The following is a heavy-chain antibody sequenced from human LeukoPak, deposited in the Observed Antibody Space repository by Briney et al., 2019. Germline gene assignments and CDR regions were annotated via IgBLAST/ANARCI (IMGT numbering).Heavy chain of an antibody. CDR3: ATDPVIWGDGGNSGIFSDY. CDR1: GYTLTELP. J-gene: IGHJ4*02. D-gene: IGHD4-23*01. CDR2: FDPEDVET. V-gene: IGHV1-24*01. Sequence: ASVKVSCKVSGYTLTELPMHWVRQAPGKGLEGMGGFDPEDVETIYAQKFQSRVTMTEDTSTDTAYMELNSLRSEDTTVYYCATDPVIWGDGGNSGIFSDYWGQGTLVTVSS.